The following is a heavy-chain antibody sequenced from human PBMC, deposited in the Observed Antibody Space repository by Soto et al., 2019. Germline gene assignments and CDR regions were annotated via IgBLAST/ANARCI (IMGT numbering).Heavy chain of an antibody. D-gene: IGHD6-13*01. CDR3: TRLGVGIAAAGPSP. CDR2: IRSKANSYAT. CDR1: GFTFSGSA. J-gene: IGHJ5*02. V-gene: IGHV3-73*01. Sequence: GGSLRLSCAASGFTFSGSAMHWVRQASGKGLEWVGRIRSKANSYATAYAASVKGRFTISRDDSKNTAYLQMNSLKTEDAAVYYCTRLGVGIAAAGPSPWGQGTLVTVSS.